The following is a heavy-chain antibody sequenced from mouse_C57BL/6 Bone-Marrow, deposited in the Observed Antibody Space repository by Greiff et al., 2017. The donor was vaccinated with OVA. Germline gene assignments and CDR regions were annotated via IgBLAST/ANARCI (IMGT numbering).Heavy chain of an antibody. V-gene: IGHV1-82*01. D-gene: IGHD1-1*01. CDR2: IYPGDGDT. Sequence: QVQLQQSGPELVKPGASVKISCKASGYAFSSSWMNWVKQRPGKGLEWIGRIYPGDGDTNYNGKFKGKATLTADKSASTAYMQLSSLNSEDSAVYFCARKGGNGSSPFDYWGKGTTLTVSS. J-gene: IGHJ2*01. CDR3: ARKGGNGSSPFDY. CDR1: GYAFSSSW.